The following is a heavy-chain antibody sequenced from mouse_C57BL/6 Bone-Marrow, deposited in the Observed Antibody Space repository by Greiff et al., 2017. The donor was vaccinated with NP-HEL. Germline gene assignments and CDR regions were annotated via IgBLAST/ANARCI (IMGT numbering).Heavy chain of an antibody. CDR2: IDPETGGT. Sequence: QVQLQQSGAELVRPGASVTLSCKASGYTFTDYEMHWVKQTPVHGLEWIGAIDPETGGTAYNQKFKGKAILTADKSSSTAYMELRSLTSEDSAVYYCTKDYYGSSVWYFDVWGTGTTVTVSS. V-gene: IGHV1-15*01. J-gene: IGHJ1*03. CDR1: GYTFTDYE. CDR3: TKDYYGSSVWYFDV. D-gene: IGHD1-1*01.